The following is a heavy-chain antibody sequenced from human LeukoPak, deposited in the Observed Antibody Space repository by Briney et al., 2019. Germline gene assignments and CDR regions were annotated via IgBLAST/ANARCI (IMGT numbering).Heavy chain of an antibody. Sequence: ASVKVSCKASGGTFSSYAISWVRQAPGQGLEWMGRIIPILGIANYAQKFQGRVTITADKSTSTAYMELCSLRSEDTAVYYCARDPSGGYDSRIVDYWGQGTLVTVSS. CDR2: IIPILGIA. V-gene: IGHV1-69*04. J-gene: IGHJ4*02. CDR1: GGTFSSYA. CDR3: ARDPSGGYDSRIVDY. D-gene: IGHD5-12*01.